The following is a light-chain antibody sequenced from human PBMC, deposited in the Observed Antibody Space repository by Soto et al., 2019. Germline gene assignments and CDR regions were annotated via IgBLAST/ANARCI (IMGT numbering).Light chain of an antibody. Sequence: QSALTQPASVSGSPGQSITISCSGFDSGVGDYNYVSWYQQHAGKFPKLIIYEVTNRPLGVSNRFSCSQSGYTASLTISGLQTDDEADYYCSSYTSTTRLFGGGTKLTVL. CDR1: DSGVGDYNY. CDR3: SSYTSTTRL. V-gene: IGLV2-14*01. J-gene: IGLJ2*01. CDR2: EVT.